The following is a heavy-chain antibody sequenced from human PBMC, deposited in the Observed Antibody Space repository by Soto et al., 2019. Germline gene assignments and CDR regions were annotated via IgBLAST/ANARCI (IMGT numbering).Heavy chain of an antibody. CDR2: INAGNGNT. J-gene: IGHJ4*02. D-gene: IGHD3-22*01. CDR3: ARDSDSSGYYYFDY. Sequence: QVPLVQSGAEVKKPGASVKVSCKASGYTFTSYAMHWVRQAPGQRLEWMGWINAGNGNTKYSQKFQGRVTITRDTSASTAYMELSSLRSEDTAVYYCARDSDSSGYYYFDYWGQGTLVTVSS. V-gene: IGHV1-3*01. CDR1: GYTFTSYA.